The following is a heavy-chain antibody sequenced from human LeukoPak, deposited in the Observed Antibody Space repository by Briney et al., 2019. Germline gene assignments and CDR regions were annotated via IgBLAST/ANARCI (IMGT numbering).Heavy chain of an antibody. V-gene: IGHV5-51*01. J-gene: IGHJ4*02. CDR3: ARRITMVRGVIAYYFDH. CDR1: GYEFGTYW. CDR2: IYPGDSDT. D-gene: IGHD3-10*01. Sequence: PGESLKISCEGSGYEFGTYWIAWVRQMPGKGLEWMGIIYPGDSDTRYSPSFQGQVTISADKSISTAYLQWSSLKASDTAMYYCARRITMVRGVIAYYFDHWGQGTLVTVSS.